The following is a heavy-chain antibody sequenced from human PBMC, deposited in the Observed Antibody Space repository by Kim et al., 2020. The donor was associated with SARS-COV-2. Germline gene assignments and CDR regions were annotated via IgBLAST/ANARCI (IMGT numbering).Heavy chain of an antibody. CDR3: TTAEYYNGSGEI. D-gene: IGHD3-10*01. V-gene: IGHV3-15*01. CDR1: GFTFSNAW. CDR2: IKSKTDGGTT. J-gene: IGHJ4*02. Sequence: GGSLRLSCAASGFTFSNAWMSWVRQAPGKGLEWVGRIKSKTDGGTTDYAAPVKGRFTISRDDTKNTLYLQMNSLKTEDTAVYYCTTAEYYNGSGEIWGQGTLVTVSS.